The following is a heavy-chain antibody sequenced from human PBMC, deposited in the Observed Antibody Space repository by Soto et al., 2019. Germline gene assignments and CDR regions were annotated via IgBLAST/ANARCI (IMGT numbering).Heavy chain of an antibody. Sequence: HPAGSLRLSCAASGFTFSSYGMHWVRQAPGKGLEWVAGIWYDGSNKYYADSVKGRFTISRDNSKNTLYLQMNSLRAEDTAVYYCARDPRFPDCSSTSGYTGHYYNGMDVWGQGTTFTVAS. CDR1: GFTFSSYG. D-gene: IGHD2-2*02. CDR3: ARDPRFPDCSSTSGYTGHYYNGMDV. J-gene: IGHJ6*02. CDR2: IWYDGSNK. V-gene: IGHV3-33*01.